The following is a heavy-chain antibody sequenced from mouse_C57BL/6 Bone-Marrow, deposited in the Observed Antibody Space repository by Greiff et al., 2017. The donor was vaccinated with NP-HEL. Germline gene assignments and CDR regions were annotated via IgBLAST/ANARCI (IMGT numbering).Heavy chain of an antibody. Sequence: VQLQQSGAELVKPGASVPISFPASGYAFSSYWMNWVKQRPGKGLEWIGQIYPGDGDPNYNGKFKGKATLTADTSSSTAYMQLSSLTSEDSAVYFCARRITTVKYYYAMDYWGKGTSVTVSS. CDR3: ARRITTVKYYYAMDY. CDR2: IYPGDGDP. CDR1: GYAFSSYW. J-gene: IGHJ4*01. D-gene: IGHD1-1*01. V-gene: IGHV1-80*01.